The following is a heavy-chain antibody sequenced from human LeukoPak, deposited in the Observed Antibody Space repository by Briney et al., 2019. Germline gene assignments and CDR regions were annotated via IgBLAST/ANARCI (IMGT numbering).Heavy chain of an antibody. CDR2: ITTRRAYT. CDR1: GFSFNTYN. Sequence: VGSLRLSCAASGFSFNTYNMNWARQAPGRGREWISSITTRRAYTFYADSVRGGFTISRDDAKNSLYLQMNRLRRDDTPVYYCARDQGVVGALRYAFDIWGQGTMVTVSS. CDR3: ARDQGVVGALRYAFDI. J-gene: IGHJ3*02. D-gene: IGHD1-26*01. V-gene: IGHV3-21*01.